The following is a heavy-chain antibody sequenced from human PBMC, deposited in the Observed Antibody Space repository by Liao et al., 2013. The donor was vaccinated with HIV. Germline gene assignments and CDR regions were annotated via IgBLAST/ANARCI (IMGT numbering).Heavy chain of an antibody. CDR2: IYYTGST. CDR3: ARTGPRGSPLQWCD. J-gene: IGHJ4*02. D-gene: IGHD3-16*01. V-gene: IGHV4-34*01. CDR1: GGSVSGYY. Sequence: QVQLQEWGAGLLKPSETLSLSCSVSGGSVSGYYWSWFRQPPGKGLEWIGEIYYTGSTNYFPSLKSRVTISVDASNNRFSLKLTSVTAADTAVYYCARTGPRGSPLQWCDWGQGTLVTVSS.